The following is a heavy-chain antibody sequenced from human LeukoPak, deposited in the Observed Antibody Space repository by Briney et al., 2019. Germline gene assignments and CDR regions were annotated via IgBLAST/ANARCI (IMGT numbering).Heavy chain of an antibody. D-gene: IGHD3-3*01. V-gene: IGHV4-39*01. CDR3: ARQDAGDFWSGYYPNWFDP. CDR1: GVSISSSSYY. CDR2: IYYSGST. J-gene: IGHJ5*02. Sequence: SETLSLTCTVSGVSISSSSYYWGWIRQPPGKGLEWIGSIYYSGSTYYNPSLKSRVTISVDTPKNQFSLKLRSVTAADTAVYYCARQDAGDFWSGYYPNWFDPWGQGTLATVSS.